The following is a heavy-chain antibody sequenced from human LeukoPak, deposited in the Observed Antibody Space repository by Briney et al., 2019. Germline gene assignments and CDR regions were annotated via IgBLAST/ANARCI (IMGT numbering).Heavy chain of an antibody. D-gene: IGHD3-22*01. V-gene: IGHV3-11*03. CDR3: ARHSSGYYYFDY. J-gene: IGHJ4*02. Sequence: GGSLRLSRAASGFTFSDHYMRWIRQAPGKGLEWVSYISTSSSYIYYADSVKGRFTISRDNAKNSLYLQMNSLRAEDTAVYYCARHSSGYYYFDYWGQGTLVTVSS. CDR2: ISTSSSYI. CDR1: GFTFSDHY.